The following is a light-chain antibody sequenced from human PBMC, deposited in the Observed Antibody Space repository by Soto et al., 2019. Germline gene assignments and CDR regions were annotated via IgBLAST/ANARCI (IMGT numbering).Light chain of an antibody. Sequence: DIPMTQSPSTLSASVGDRVTITCRASQSVRSWLAWYQQKPGRAPKFLIYDASSLESGVPSRFSGSGSGTEFTLTISNQQPDDFARYYCQQYDNYPLTFGGGTKLEI. V-gene: IGKV1-5*01. J-gene: IGKJ4*01. CDR1: QSVRSW. CDR2: DAS. CDR3: QQYDNYPLT.